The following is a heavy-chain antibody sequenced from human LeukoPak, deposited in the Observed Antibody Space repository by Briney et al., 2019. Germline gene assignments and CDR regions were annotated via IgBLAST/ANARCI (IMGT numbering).Heavy chain of an antibody. CDR3: ARDVKSSSWYPGFWFDP. Sequence: ASVKVSCKASGGTFSSYAISWVRQAPGQGLEWMGGIIPIFGTANYAQKFQGRVTITADESTSTAYMELSSLRSEDTAVYYCARDVKSSSWYPGFWFDPWGQGTLVTVSS. V-gene: IGHV1-69*13. D-gene: IGHD6-13*01. CDR1: GGTFSSYA. CDR2: IIPIFGTA. J-gene: IGHJ5*02.